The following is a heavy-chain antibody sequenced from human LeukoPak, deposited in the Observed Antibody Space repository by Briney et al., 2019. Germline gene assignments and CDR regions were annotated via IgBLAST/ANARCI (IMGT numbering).Heavy chain of an antibody. J-gene: IGHJ6*02. CDR1: GFTFSDYY. D-gene: IGHD6-19*01. CDR3: ARGSSGWWEHYYYYYGMDV. CDR2: ISSSGSTI. V-gene: IGHV3-11*01. Sequence: GGSLRLSCAASGFTFSDYYMSWIRQAPGKGLEWVSYISSSGSTIYYADSVKGRFTISRDNAKNSLYLQMNSLRAEDTAVYYCARGSSGWWEHYYYYYGMDVWGQGTTVTVSS.